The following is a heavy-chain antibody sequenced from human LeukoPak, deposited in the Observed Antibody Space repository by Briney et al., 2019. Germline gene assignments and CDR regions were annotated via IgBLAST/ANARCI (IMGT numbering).Heavy chain of an antibody. J-gene: IGHJ3*02. Sequence: PSETLSLTCTVSGGSISPYYWSWIRQPPGKGLEWIGYIYYSGSTNYNPSLKSRVTISLDTSKNQFSLKLGSVTAADTAVYYCARGRRPSGRHDAFDIWGQGTMVTVSS. CDR1: GGSISPYY. CDR2: IYYSGST. V-gene: IGHV4-59*01. D-gene: IGHD6-19*01. CDR3: ARGRRPSGRHDAFDI.